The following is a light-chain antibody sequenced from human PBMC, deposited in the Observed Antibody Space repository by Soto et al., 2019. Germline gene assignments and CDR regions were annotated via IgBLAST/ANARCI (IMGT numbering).Light chain of an antibody. V-gene: IGKV3-15*01. CDR1: QSVSSN. CDR2: GAS. J-gene: IGKJ1*01. CDR3: QQYNNWPPRT. Sequence: EIVMTQSPATLSVSPGERATLSCRASQSVSSNLAWYQQKPGQAPRLLIYGASTRATGIPARFSGSGSGTELTLTISSLQSEDFALYYCQQYNNWPPRTFGQGTKVEIK.